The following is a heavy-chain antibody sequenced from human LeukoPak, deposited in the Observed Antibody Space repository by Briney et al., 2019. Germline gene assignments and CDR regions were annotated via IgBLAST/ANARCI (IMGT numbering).Heavy chain of an antibody. CDR1: GFTFSSFG. CDR2: ITSSSSNI. CDR3: ARGYCSSTGCLGGY. V-gene: IGHV3-21*01. Sequence: GGSLRLSCAASGFTFSSFGMHWVRQAPGKGLEWVSSITSSSSNIYYADSVKGRFSISRDNAKNSLYLQMNSLRAEDTAVYYCARGYCSSTGCLGGYWGQGTLVTVSS. J-gene: IGHJ4*02. D-gene: IGHD2-2*01.